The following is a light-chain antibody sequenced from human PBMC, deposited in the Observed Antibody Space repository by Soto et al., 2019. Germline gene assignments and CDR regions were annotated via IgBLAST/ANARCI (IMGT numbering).Light chain of an antibody. CDR2: KSS. CDR3: QEYNSYPLT. Sequence: DIQMTQSPSTLSASVGDRVTITCRASQNINSWLAWYQQKPGKAPKLLIYKSSSLESGVPSRFSGSGSGTEFTLTISSLQPDDFATYYCQEYNSYPLTFGGGTKVEIK. J-gene: IGKJ4*01. CDR1: QNINSW. V-gene: IGKV1-5*03.